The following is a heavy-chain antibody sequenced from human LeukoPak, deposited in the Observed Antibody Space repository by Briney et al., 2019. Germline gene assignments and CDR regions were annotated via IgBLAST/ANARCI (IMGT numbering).Heavy chain of an antibody. Sequence: GRSLRLSCAASGFTFSSYGTHWVRQAPGKGLEWVAVIWYDGSNKYYADSVKGRFTISRDNSKNTLYLQMNSLRAEDTAVYYCARDPLGVYCSGGSCHLGGYYFDYWGQGTLVTVSS. CDR1: GFTFSSYG. J-gene: IGHJ4*02. V-gene: IGHV3-33*01. D-gene: IGHD2-15*01. CDR2: IWYDGSNK. CDR3: ARDPLGVYCSGGSCHLGGYYFDY.